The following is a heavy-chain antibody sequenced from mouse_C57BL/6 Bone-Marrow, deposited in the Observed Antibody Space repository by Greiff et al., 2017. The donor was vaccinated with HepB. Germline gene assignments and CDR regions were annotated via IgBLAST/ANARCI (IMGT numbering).Heavy chain of an antibody. Sequence: VQLKESGAELVRPGASVKLSCTASGFNIKDDYMHWVKQRPEQGLAWIGWIDPENGDTEYASKFQGKATITADTSSNTAYLQLSSLTSEDTAVYYCTTPWYYGSSYGAWFAYGGQGTLVTVSA. D-gene: IGHD1-1*01. V-gene: IGHV14-4*01. CDR2: IDPENGDT. J-gene: IGHJ3*01. CDR3: TTPWYYGSSYGAWFAY. CDR1: GFNIKDDY.